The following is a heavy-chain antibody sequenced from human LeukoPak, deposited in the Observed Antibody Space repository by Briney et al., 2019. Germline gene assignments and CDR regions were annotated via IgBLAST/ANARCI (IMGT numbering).Heavy chain of an antibody. Sequence: GGSLRLSCAASGFTFSYYSMNWVRQAPGKGLEWVSYISSSSSTIYYADSVKGRFTISRDNAKNSLYLQMNSLRAEDTAVYYCARDLIAVADGYWGQGTLVTVSS. V-gene: IGHV3-48*01. CDR2: ISSSSSTI. CDR3: ARDLIAVADGY. D-gene: IGHD6-19*01. CDR1: GFTFSYYS. J-gene: IGHJ4*02.